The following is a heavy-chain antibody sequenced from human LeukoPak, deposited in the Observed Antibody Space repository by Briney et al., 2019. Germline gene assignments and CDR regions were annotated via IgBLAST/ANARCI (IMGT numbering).Heavy chain of an antibody. J-gene: IGHJ4*02. Sequence: PGGSLRLSCAASGFTFSDHHMSWIRQAPGKGLEWVSYISTSGNTINYADSVKGRFTISRDNAKNTLYLQMNSLRAEDTAVYYCARAVGYQLLMGAYYYMDVWGQGTLVTVSS. V-gene: IGHV3-11*04. CDR3: ARAVGYQLLMGAYYYMDV. CDR1: GFTFSDHH. CDR2: ISTSGNTI. D-gene: IGHD2-2*01.